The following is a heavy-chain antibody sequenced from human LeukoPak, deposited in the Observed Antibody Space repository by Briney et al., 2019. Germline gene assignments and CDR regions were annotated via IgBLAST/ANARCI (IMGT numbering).Heavy chain of an antibody. CDR2: ISWNSGSI. D-gene: IGHD4-11*01. V-gene: IGHV3-9*01. Sequence: GRSLRLSCAASGFTLDDYAMHWVRQAPGKGLEWVSGISWNSGSIGYADSVKGRFTISRDNAKNSLYLQMNSLRAEDTAVYYCAPLPTVPTGYYYGMAVWGQGTTVTVSS. CDR3: APLPTVPTGYYYGMAV. CDR1: GFTLDDYA. J-gene: IGHJ6*02.